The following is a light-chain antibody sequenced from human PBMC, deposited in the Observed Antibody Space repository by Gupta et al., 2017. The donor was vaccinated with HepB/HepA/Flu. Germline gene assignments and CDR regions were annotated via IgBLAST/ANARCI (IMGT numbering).Light chain of an antibody. V-gene: IGKV1-5*03. CDR1: QSSRNW. CDR2: KAS. J-gene: IGKJ2*01. CDR3: QQYDTYSGT. Sequence: DIQMPQSPSTLSASVGDRVTITCRASQSSRNWLAWYQQKPGKAPNLLIYKASSLESGVPSRFSGSGSGTEFTLTISSLQPDDFATYYCQQYDTYSGTFGQGTKLEIK.